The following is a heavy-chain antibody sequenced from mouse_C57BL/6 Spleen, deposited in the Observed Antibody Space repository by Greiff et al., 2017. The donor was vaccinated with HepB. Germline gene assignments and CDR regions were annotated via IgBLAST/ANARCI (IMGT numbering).Heavy chain of an antibody. CDR3: ARFDYPAFDV. D-gene: IGHD2-4*01. V-gene: IGHV1-82*01. Sequence: VQLQQSGPELVKPGASVKISCKASGYAFSSSWMNWVKQRPGKGLEWIGRIYPGDGDTNYNGKFKGKATLTADKSSSTAYMQLSSLTSEDSAVYLCARFDYPAFDVWGTGTTVTVSS. CDR1: GYAFSSSW. CDR2: IYPGDGDT. J-gene: IGHJ1*03.